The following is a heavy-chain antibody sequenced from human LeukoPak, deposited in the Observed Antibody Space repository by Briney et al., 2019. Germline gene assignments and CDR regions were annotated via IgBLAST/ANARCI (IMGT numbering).Heavy chain of an antibody. CDR1: GFTFSSYA. CDR3: AKPVYYYYYYGMDV. D-gene: IGHD1-14*01. V-gene: IGHV3-23*01. CDR2: ISGSGGST. Sequence: GGSLRLSCAASGFTFSSYAMSLVRQAPGKGLEWVSAISGSGGSTYYADSVKGRFTISRDNSKNTLYLQMNSLRAEDTAVYYCAKPVYYYYYYGMDVWGQGTTVTVSS. J-gene: IGHJ6*02.